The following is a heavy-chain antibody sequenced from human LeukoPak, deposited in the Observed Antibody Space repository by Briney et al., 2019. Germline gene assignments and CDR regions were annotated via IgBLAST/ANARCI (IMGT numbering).Heavy chain of an antibody. J-gene: IGHJ4*02. V-gene: IGHV1-18*04. CDR2: ISAYNGNT. CDR1: GYSFTSYW. Sequence: PGESLKISCQGSGYSFTSYWIGWVRQMPGKGLEWMGWISAYNGNTNYAQKLQGRVTMTTDTSTSTAYMELRSLRSDDTAVYYCARVRGYCSSTSCYEFDYWGQGTLVTVSS. CDR3: ARVRGYCSSTSCYEFDY. D-gene: IGHD2-2*01.